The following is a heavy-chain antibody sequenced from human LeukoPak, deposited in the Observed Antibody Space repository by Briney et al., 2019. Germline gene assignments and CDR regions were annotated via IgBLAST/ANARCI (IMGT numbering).Heavy chain of an antibody. J-gene: IGHJ5*02. CDR2: IRYDGSNK. CDR1: GFTFSSYG. Sequence: GGSLRLSCAASGFTFSSYGMHWVRQAPGKGLEWVAFIRYDGSNKYYADSVKGRFTISRDNSKNTLYLQMNSLRAEDTAVYYCAKEPDYGGNSNWFDPWGQGTLVTVSP. CDR3: AKEPDYGGNSNWFDP. V-gene: IGHV3-30*02. D-gene: IGHD4-23*01.